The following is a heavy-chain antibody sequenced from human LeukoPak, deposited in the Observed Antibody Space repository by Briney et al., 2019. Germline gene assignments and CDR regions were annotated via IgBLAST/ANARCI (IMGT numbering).Heavy chain of an antibody. CDR3: ARDFGTTGWHTFDY. J-gene: IGHJ4*02. CDR1: GDSVSSKNCG. CDR2: TCYRTKWYN. V-gene: IGHV6-1*01. Sequence: SQTLSLTCAVSGDSVSSKNCGWNWLRQAPWRGLEWLGSTCYRTKWYNDYAESVEGRITISQDTSKNQYSLHLSSVTPDDTAVYYCARDFGTTGWHTFDYWGQGTLVTVSS. D-gene: IGHD6-19*01.